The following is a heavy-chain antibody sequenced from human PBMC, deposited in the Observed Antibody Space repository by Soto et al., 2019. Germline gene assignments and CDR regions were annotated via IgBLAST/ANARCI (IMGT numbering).Heavy chain of an antibody. CDR3: ARAIPQWLGNDH. J-gene: IGHJ4*02. D-gene: IGHD5-12*01. CDR1: GFTFSAYA. CDR2: TSSDGDNR. V-gene: IGHV3-30-3*01. Sequence: QVQLVESGGGVVQPGRSLRLSCTGSGFTFSAYAMQWVRQAPGKGLEWVALTSSDGDNRYFADSVRGRFTLSRDNSKSTLYLQMNSLRTEDTAIYYCARAIPQWLGNDHWGQGTLVTVSS.